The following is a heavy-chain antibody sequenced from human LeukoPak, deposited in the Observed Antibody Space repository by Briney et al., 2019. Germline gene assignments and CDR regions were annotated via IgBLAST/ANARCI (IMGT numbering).Heavy chain of an antibody. V-gene: IGHV4-39*01. Sequence: SETLSLTCTVSGGSISSSSYYWGWIRQPPGKVLEWIGRIYYSGSTYYNPSLKIRVTISVDTPKTQFSLKLSSGTAPDSAVLYCARTWKPVPFDYWGQGTLVTVSS. J-gene: IGHJ4*02. CDR2: IYYSGST. D-gene: IGHD1-14*01. CDR3: ARTWKPVPFDY. CDR1: GGSISSSSYY.